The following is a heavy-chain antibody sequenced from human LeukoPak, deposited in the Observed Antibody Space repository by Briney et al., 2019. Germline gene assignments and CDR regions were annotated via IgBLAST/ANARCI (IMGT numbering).Heavy chain of an antibody. D-gene: IGHD5-18*01. CDR3: ARAEGYPHYYFDY. CDR1: GFTFSSYA. J-gene: IGHJ4*02. CDR2: ISYDGSNK. Sequence: GRSLRLSCAASGFTFSSYAMHWVRQAPGKGLEWVAVISYDGSNKYYADSVKGRFTISRDNPKNTLYLQMNSLRAEDTAVYYCARAEGYPHYYFDYWGQGTLVTVSS. V-gene: IGHV3-30*04.